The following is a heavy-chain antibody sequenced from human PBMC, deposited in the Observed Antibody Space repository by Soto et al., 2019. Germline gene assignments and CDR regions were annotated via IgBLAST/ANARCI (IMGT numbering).Heavy chain of an antibody. V-gene: IGHV4-30-4*01. D-gene: IGHD2-2*01. J-gene: IGHJ5*02. CDR1: GGSISSGDYY. CDR3: ARDLGCSSTSCYRWFDP. Sequence: SETLSLTCTVSGGSISSGDYYWSWIRQPPGKGLEWIGYIYYSGSTYYNPSLKSRVTISVDTSKNQFSLKLSSVTAADTAVYYCARDLGCSSTSCYRWFDPWGQGTLVTV. CDR2: IYYSGST.